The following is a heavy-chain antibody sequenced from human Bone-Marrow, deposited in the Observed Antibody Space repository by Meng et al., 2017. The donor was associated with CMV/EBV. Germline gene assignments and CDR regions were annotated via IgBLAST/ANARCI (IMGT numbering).Heavy chain of an antibody. V-gene: IGHV3-21*01. CDR3: ARVWVGYSSSVGYYYYYGMDV. CDR2: ISSSGTYI. CDR1: GFTFSSYS. J-gene: IGHJ6*02. D-gene: IGHD6-6*01. Sequence: GESLKISCAASGFTFSSYSMNWVRQAPGKGLEWVSSISSSGTYIYYADSVKGRFTISRDNAQNSLYLQMNSLRAEDTAVYYCARVWVGYSSSVGYYYYYGMDVWGQGTTVTVSS.